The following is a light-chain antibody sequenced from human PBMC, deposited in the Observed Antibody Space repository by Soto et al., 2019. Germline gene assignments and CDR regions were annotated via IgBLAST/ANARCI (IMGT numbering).Light chain of an antibody. CDR1: QRISSW. CDR2: VTS. J-gene: IGKJ1*01. Sequence: IQMTQSPSSVSASVGDRVILTCRASQRISSWLAWYHQRPGKAPKLLIYVTSTLETGVPSRFSGSGSGRDFTLTISSLQPEDLGTYFCQQANSVPWTFGQGTKVEVK. V-gene: IGKV1-12*01. CDR3: QQANSVPWT.